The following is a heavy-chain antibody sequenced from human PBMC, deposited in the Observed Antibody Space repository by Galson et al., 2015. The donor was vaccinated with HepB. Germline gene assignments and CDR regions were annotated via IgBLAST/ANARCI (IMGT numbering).Heavy chain of an antibody. CDR3: ASPITYYYDSSGYYSDY. CDR2: ISYDGSNK. CDR1: GFTFSSYA. V-gene: IGHV3-30*04. Sequence: SLRLSCAASGFTFSSYAMHWVRQAPGKGLEWVAVISYDGSNKYYADSVKGRFTISRDNSKNTLYLQMNSLRAEDTAVYYCASPITYYYDSSGYYSDYWGQGTLVTVSS. J-gene: IGHJ4*02. D-gene: IGHD3-22*01.